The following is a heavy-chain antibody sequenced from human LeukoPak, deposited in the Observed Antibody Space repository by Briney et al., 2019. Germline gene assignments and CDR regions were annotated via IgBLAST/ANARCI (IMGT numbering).Heavy chain of an antibody. J-gene: IGHJ3*02. CDR3: ARDHSYAFDM. V-gene: IGHV3-48*04. D-gene: IGHD2-15*01. Sequence: GGSLRLSCAASGFSFSSYSMNWVRQAPGKGLEWVSYISVSSSAIYYGDSAKGRFTISRDDAKNSLYLQMTSLGAEDTAVYYCARDHSYAFDMWGQGTMVTVSS. CDR2: ISVSSSAI. CDR1: GFSFSSYS.